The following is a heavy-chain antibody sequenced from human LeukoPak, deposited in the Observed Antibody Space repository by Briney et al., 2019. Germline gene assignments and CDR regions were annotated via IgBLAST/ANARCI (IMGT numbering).Heavy chain of an antibody. CDR1: GFTFNNYA. CDR2: ISGSGDRT. Sequence: GGSLRLSCAASGFTFNNYAMSWFRQTPGKGLEWVSAISGSGDRTYYAESVKGRFTISRDNAQNSMYLQMNSLRAEDTAVYYCARAGGLDYWGQGTLVTVSS. D-gene: IGHD6-25*01. V-gene: IGHV3-23*01. CDR3: ARAGGLDY. J-gene: IGHJ4*02.